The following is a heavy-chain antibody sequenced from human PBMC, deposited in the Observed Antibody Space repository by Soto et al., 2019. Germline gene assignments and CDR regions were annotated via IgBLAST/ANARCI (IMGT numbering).Heavy chain of an antibody. J-gene: IGHJ4*02. Sequence: GGSLRLSCAASGFTFSNYAINWVRQSPGKGLEWVSVISGSVGSTYYTDSVKGRFTITRDNSKNTLYLQMNSLRAEDTAVYYCAKAGGAAGTVDYFDYWGQGTLVTVSS. CDR2: ISGSVGST. CDR3: AKAGGAAGTVDYFDY. D-gene: IGHD6-13*01. CDR1: GFTFSNYA. V-gene: IGHV3-23*01.